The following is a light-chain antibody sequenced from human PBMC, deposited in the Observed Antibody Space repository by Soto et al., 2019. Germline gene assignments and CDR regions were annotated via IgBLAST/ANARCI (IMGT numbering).Light chain of an antibody. CDR3: QQYNTYPWT. Sequence: DIQMTQSPSTLSAFVGERVTITCRASQYVSSSLAWYQQKPGKAPKHMIYKTSILESGVPSRFSGSASGTEFTLSISSLQPDDFATYWCQQYNTYPWTFGQGTKVEIK. CDR1: QYVSSS. CDR2: KTS. J-gene: IGKJ1*01. V-gene: IGKV1-5*03.